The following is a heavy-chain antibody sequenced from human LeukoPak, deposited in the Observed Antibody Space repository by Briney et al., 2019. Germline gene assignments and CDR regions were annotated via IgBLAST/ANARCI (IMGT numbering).Heavy chain of an antibody. CDR3: ARMSSGYFYYFEY. CDR2: ISSSSSTI. D-gene: IGHD3-22*01. CDR1: GFTFSTYS. V-gene: IGHV3-48*01. J-gene: IGHJ4*02. Sequence: GGSLRLSCAASGFTFSTYSMNWVRQAPGKGLEWVSYISSSSSTIYYQDSVKGRFTISRDNAKNSLYLQMNSLRAEDTAIYYCARMSSGYFYYFEYWGQGTLVTVSS.